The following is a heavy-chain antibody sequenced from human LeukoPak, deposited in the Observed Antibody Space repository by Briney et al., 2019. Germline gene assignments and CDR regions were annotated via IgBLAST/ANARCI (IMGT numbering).Heavy chain of an antibody. CDR2: IYYSGST. V-gene: IGHV4-59*12. D-gene: IGHD3-10*01. CDR1: GGSISSYY. Sequence: KPSETLSLTCTVSGGSISSYYWSWIRQPPGKGLEWIGYIYYSGSTNYNPSLKSRVTLSVDTSQNQFSLKLSSVTAADTAFYYCSRYDSDTGDFDPWGQGTLVTISS. J-gene: IGHJ5*02. CDR3: SRYDSDTGDFDP.